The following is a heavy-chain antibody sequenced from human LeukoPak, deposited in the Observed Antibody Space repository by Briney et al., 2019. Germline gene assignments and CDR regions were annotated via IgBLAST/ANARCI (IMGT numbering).Heavy chain of an antibody. J-gene: IGHJ4*02. CDR1: GYSFTSYW. CDR2: IYPSDADT. CDR3: AAGDGYFDY. D-gene: IGHD6-13*01. V-gene: IGHV5-51*01. Sequence: GEPLKISCKGSGYSFTSYWVAWVRQMPGKGLGGMGVIYPSDADTRYSPSFQGESTISAAKSITTAVLQWGSLKGSDTAIYYCAAGDGYFDYWGQGTLVTVSS.